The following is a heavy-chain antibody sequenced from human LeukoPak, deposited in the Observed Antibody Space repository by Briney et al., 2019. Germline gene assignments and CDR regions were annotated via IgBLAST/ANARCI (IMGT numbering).Heavy chain of an antibody. CDR2: IYYSGST. V-gene: IGHV4-59*01. D-gene: IGHD6-19*01. CDR3: ARVIEAVGWFDP. CDR1: GGSNSGYY. J-gene: IGHJ5*02. Sequence: SETLSLTCSLSGGSNSGYYWTTIPQPPGKGLEWIGYIYYSGSTNYNPSLKSRVTISVDTSKNQFSLKLSSVTAADTAVYYCARVIEAVGWFDPWGQGTLVTVSS.